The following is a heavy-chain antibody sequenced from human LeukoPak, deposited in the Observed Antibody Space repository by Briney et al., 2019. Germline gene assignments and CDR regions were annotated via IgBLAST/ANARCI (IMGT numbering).Heavy chain of an antibody. Sequence: PGGSLRLSCAASGFTFSSYGMHWVRQAPGKGLEWVAVIWYDGSNKYYADSVKGRFTISRDNSENTLYLQMNSLRAEDTAVYYCARELNWGSVDNWFDPWGQGTLVTVSS. CDR3: ARELNWGSVDNWFDP. CDR2: IWYDGSNK. CDR1: GFTFSSYG. D-gene: IGHD7-27*01. V-gene: IGHV3-33*01. J-gene: IGHJ5*02.